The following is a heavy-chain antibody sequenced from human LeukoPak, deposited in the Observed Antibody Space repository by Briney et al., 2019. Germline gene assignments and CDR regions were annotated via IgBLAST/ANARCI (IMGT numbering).Heavy chain of an antibody. Sequence: GGSLRLSCAASGFTFSSYAMSWVRQAPGKGLEWVAVISYDGSNKYYADSVKGRFTISRDNSKNTLYLQMNSLRAEDTAVYYCAKVAAAGFDYWGQGTLVTVSS. CDR2: ISYDGSNK. CDR3: AKVAAAGFDY. J-gene: IGHJ4*02. CDR1: GFTFSSYA. V-gene: IGHV3-30*18. D-gene: IGHD6-13*01.